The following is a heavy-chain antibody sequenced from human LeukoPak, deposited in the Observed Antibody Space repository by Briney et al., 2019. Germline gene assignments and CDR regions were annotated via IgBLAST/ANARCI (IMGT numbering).Heavy chain of an antibody. D-gene: IGHD3/OR15-3a*01. CDR1: GFTFGESA. J-gene: IGHJ4*02. Sequence: GGSLRLSCTTSGFTFGESAMSWVRQAPGKGLEWVGFIRSRAYGGTVEYAASVKGRFTISRDDSKSIAYLQMNSLKTEDTAVYYCARDRSSGIWTGYRDYWGQGTLVTVSS. V-gene: IGHV3-49*04. CDR3: ARDRSSGIWTGYRDY. CDR2: IRSRAYGGTV.